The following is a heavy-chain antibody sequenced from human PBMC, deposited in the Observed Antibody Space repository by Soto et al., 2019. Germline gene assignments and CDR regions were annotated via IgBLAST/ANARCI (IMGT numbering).Heavy chain of an antibody. CDR2: ISGYNGNT. J-gene: IGHJ4*02. D-gene: IGHD3-22*01. Sequence: ASVKVSCKASGYTFTNYGVSWVRQAPGQGLEWMGWISGYNGNTDYAQNLQGRVSMTTDTSTSTAYMELRSLRSDDTAVYYCARDVTRNYYDSSGYYYFDYWGQGTLVTVSS. CDR3: ARDVTRNYYDSSGYYYFDY. V-gene: IGHV1-18*04. CDR1: GYTFTNYG.